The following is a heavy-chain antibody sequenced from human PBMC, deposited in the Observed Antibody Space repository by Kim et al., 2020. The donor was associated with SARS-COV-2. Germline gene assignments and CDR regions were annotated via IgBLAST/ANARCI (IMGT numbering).Heavy chain of an antibody. V-gene: IGHV1-3*01. CDR1: GYTFTSYA. CDR2: IYPGNGNT. Sequence: ASVKVSCKASGYTFTSYAMHWVRQAPGQRLEWMGNIYPGNGNTKYSQKFQDRVTITRDTSASTVYMELSSLRSEDTAVYYCARGGSNSIFDYWGQGTLVTVSS. D-gene: IGHD1-1*01. CDR3: ARGGSNSIFDY. J-gene: IGHJ4*02.